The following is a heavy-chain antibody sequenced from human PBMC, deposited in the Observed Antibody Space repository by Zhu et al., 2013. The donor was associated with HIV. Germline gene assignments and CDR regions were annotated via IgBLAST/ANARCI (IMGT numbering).Heavy chain of an antibody. CDR2: IYHSGST. D-gene: IGHD3-22*01. V-gene: IGHV4-30-2*01. CDR3: ARVLDSSGYYSYYYMDV. CDR1: GGSISSGGYS. J-gene: IGHJ6*03. Sequence: QVQLQESGSGLVKPSQTLSLTCAVSGGSISSGGYSWSWIRQPPGKGLEWIGYIYHSGSTYYNPSLKSRVTISVDRSKNQFSLKLSSVTAADTAVYYCARVLDSSGYYSYYYMDVWGKGTTGHRLL.